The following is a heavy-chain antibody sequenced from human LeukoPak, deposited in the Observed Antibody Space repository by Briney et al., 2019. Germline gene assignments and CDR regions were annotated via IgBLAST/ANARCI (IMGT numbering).Heavy chain of an antibody. CDR3: ARQAVGARAHFDY. Sequence: SETLSLTCTVSGGSISSSSYYWGWIRQPPGKGLEWIGSIYYSGSTYYNPSLKSRVTISVDTSKNQFSLKLSSVTAADTAVYYCARQAVGARAHFDYWGQGTLVTVSS. D-gene: IGHD1-26*01. CDR2: IYYSGST. V-gene: IGHV4-39*01. J-gene: IGHJ4*02. CDR1: GGSISSSSYY.